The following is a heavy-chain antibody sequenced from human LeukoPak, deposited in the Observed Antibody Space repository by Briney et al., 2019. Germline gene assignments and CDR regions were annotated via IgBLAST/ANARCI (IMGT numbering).Heavy chain of an antibody. CDR3: ARLGPFDWSFDY. CDR1: GGTFSSYA. V-gene: IGHV1-69*04. J-gene: IGHJ4*02. CDR2: IIPILGIA. Sequence: ASVKVSCKASGGTFSSYAISWVRQAPGQGLEWMGRIIPILGIANYAQKFQGRVTITADKSTSTAYMELSSLRSEDTAVYYCARLGPFDWSFDYWGQGTLVTVSS. D-gene: IGHD3-9*01.